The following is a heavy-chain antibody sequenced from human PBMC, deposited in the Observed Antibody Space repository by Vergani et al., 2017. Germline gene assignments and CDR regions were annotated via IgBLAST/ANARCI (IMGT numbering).Heavy chain of an antibody. CDR3: ARHRGSGGFFPSSYFYGMDV. Sequence: QVQLQESGPGLVKPSETLTLTCDVSDSSIMTNPYWGWFRQSPGKGMEWMGCIHHSGDTHYNSSLKSRGSISIVSSSKFSLSLTSVTAADTAIYYCARHRGSGGFFPSSYFYGMDVWGHGTTVTVSS. J-gene: IGHJ6*02. CDR1: DSSIMTNPY. CDR2: IHHSGDT. V-gene: IGHV4-38-2*01. D-gene: IGHD3-10*01.